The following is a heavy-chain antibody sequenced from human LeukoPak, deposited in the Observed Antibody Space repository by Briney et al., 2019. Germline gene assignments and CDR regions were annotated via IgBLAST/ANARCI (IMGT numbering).Heavy chain of an antibody. V-gene: IGHV4-39*07. D-gene: IGHD4-17*01. CDR1: GGSISSSSYY. CDR2: IYYSGGT. CDR3: ARDRYGDYVHY. Sequence: SETLSLTCTVSGGSISSSSYYWGWIRQPPGKGLEWIGSIYYSGGTYYNPSLKSRVTISVDTSKNQFSLKLSSVTAADTAVYYCARDRYGDYVHYWGQGTLVTVSS. J-gene: IGHJ4*02.